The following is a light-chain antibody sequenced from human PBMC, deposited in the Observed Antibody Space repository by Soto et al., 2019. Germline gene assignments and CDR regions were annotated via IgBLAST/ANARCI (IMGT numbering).Light chain of an antibody. CDR1: QTISSW. V-gene: IGKV1-39*01. CDR2: TAS. J-gene: IGKJ1*01. CDR3: QQSYSTPRT. Sequence: DIQITQSTYTLSVSLGYIFTITFRSSQTISSWLAWYQQKPGKAPKLLIYTASSLESGVPSRFSGSGSGTDFTLTICSLQPEDFAPYYCQQSYSTPRTFGQVTNIEI.